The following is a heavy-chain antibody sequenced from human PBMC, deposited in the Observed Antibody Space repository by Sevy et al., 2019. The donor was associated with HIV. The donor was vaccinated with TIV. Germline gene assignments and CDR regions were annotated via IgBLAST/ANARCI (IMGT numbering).Heavy chain of an antibody. Sequence: GGSLRLSCTASGFTFDNNAMYWVRQAPGKGLEWVSAISGSGYSTNYAGSVKGRFTISRDISKSTLYLQMNSLRVDDTAVYYCAKVYYYDSGTVIPRGMDVWGQGTTVTVSS. D-gene: IGHD3-10*01. CDR3: AKVYYYDSGTVIPRGMDV. CDR2: ISGSGYST. V-gene: IGHV3-23*01. CDR1: GFTFDNNA. J-gene: IGHJ6*02.